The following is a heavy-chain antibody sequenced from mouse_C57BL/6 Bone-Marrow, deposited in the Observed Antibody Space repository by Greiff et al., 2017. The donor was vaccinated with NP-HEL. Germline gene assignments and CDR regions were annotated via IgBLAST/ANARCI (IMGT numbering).Heavy chain of an antibody. Sequence: VQLQQPGAELVKPGASVKLSCKASGYTFTSYWMHWVKQRPGQGLEWIGMIHPNSGSTNYNEKFKSKATLTVDKSSSTAYMQLSSLTSEDSAVYYCAHIYDGYFYWYFDVWGTGTTVTVSS. D-gene: IGHD2-3*01. CDR1: GYTFTSYW. CDR3: AHIYDGYFYWYFDV. CDR2: IHPNSGST. V-gene: IGHV1-64*01. J-gene: IGHJ1*03.